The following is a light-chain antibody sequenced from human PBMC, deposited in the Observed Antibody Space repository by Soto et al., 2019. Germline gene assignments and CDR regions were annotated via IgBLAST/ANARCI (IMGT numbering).Light chain of an antibody. CDR1: SSDVGGYNY. Sequence: QYALTQPASVSGSPGQSITISCTGTSSDVGGYNYVSWYQQHPGKVPKLIIYEVNNRPSGVSYRFSGSKSGNTASLTISGLQAEDEADYYCSSYTLISTQVFGGGTKLTVL. V-gene: IGLV2-14*01. CDR2: EVN. CDR3: SSYTLISTQV. J-gene: IGLJ3*02.